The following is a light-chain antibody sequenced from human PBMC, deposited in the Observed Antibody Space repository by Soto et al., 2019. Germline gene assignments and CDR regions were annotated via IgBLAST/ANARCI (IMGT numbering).Light chain of an antibody. V-gene: IGLV2-14*01. CDR1: SSDVGDGDF. J-gene: IGLJ3*02. Sequence: QSALTQPASVSGSPRQSITISCTGTSSDVGDGDFVSWYQQRPGNAPKLMIYKVSNRPSGVSSRFSGSKSGNTASLTISGLQAEDEADYYCCSYTRSYTWVFGGGPKLTVL. CDR3: CSYTRSYTWV. CDR2: KVS.